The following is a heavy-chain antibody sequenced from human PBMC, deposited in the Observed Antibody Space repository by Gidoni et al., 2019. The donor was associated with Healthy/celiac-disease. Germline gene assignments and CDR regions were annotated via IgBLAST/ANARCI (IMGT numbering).Heavy chain of an antibody. CDR1: GGPIISSSYY. D-gene: IGHD2-2*01. CDR3: ASGGYCSSTSCSAGGWF. J-gene: IGHJ4*02. Sequence: QLQLQESGPGLVKPSETLSLTCTASGGPIISSSYYWGWIRPPPGKGLGWIGSIYYSGSTYYNPSLKSRVTISVDTSKNKFYLKLSSVTAADTAVYYCASGGYCSSTSCSAGGWFWGQGTMVTVSS. CDR2: IYYSGST. V-gene: IGHV4-39*01.